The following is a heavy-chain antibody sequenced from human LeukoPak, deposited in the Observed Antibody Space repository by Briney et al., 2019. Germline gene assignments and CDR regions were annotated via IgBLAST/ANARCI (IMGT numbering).Heavy chain of an antibody. Sequence: ASVKVSCKASGYTFTSYYMHWVRQAPGQGLEWMEITNPSGGSTSYAQKFQGRVTMTRDTSTSTVYMELSSLRSEDTAVYYCARVVTRDPELIDAFDIWGQGTMVTVSS. CDR2: TNPSGGST. CDR3: ARVVTRDPELIDAFDI. D-gene: IGHD1-26*01. J-gene: IGHJ3*02. V-gene: IGHV1-46*01. CDR1: GYTFTSYY.